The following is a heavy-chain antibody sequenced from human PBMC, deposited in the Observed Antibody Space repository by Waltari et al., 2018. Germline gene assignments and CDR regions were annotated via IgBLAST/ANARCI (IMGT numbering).Heavy chain of an antibody. J-gene: IGHJ6*02. V-gene: IGHV4-4*07. Sequence: QVQLQESGPGLVKPSETLSLTCTVSGGSISSYYWSWIRQPAGKGLEWIGRIYTSGSTNYNPSLKSRVTMSGDTSKNQFSLKLSSVTAADTAVYYCARDGRIVGAYYGMDVWGQGTTVTVSS. CDR3: ARDGRIVGAYYGMDV. CDR1: GGSISSYY. CDR2: IYTSGST. D-gene: IGHD1-26*01.